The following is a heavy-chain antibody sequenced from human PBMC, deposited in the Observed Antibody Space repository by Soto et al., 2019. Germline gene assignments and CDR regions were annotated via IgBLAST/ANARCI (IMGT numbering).Heavy chain of an antibody. J-gene: IGHJ6*02. V-gene: IGHV4-34*01. D-gene: IGHD3-10*01. CDR2: INHSGST. Sequence: PSETLSLTCAVYGGSFSGYYWSWIRQPPGKGLEWIGEINHSGSTNYNPSPKSRVTISVDTSKNRFSLKLSSVTAADTAVYYCARALVGSGSSGSYYPHRYYYYYYGMDVWGQGTTVTVSS. CDR3: ARALVGSGSSGSYYPHRYYYYYYGMDV. CDR1: GGSFSGYY.